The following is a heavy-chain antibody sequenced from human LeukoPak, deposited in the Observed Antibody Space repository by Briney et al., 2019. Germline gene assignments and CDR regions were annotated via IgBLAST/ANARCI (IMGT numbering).Heavy chain of an antibody. J-gene: IGHJ4*02. CDR2: ISYDGSNK. CDR3: ARDRLLGGYAYDY. D-gene: IGHD5-12*01. CDR1: GFTFSSYA. V-gene: IGHV3-30-3*01. Sequence: GGSLRLSCAASGFTFSSYAMHWVRQAPGKGLEWVAVISYDGSNKYYADSVKGRFTISRDNSKNTLYLQMNSLRSEDTAVYYCARDRLLGGYAYDYWGQGTLVTVSS.